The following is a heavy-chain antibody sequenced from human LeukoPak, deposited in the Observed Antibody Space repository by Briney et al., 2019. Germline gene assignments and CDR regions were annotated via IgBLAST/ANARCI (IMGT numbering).Heavy chain of an antibody. V-gene: IGHV3-30-3*01. J-gene: IGHJ4*02. CDR1: GFTFSSYA. CDR2: ISDDGGNT. D-gene: IGHD4-17*01. Sequence: GGSLRLSCAASGFTFSSYAVHWVRQAPGKVLEWVAVISDDGGNTYYAGSVKGRFTISRDNSKNMLYLQMNSLRAEDTAVYYCAGDYPDYWGQGTLVTVSS. CDR3: AGDYPDY.